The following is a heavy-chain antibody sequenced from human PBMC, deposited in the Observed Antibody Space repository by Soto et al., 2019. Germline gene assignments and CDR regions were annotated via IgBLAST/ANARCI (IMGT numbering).Heavy chain of an antibody. V-gene: IGHV3-74*01. CDR3: ARGRNSFYVDF. CDR2: LHNDGKIA. CDR1: GFTFSNYW. J-gene: IGHJ4*02. Sequence: EVQLVESGGALVRPGGSLRLSCTTSGFTFSNYWMYWVRQAPGKGLVWVSRLHNDGKIATYADSVKGRFNVSRDIAKNTLYLEMDSLRAEDTAVYYCARGRNSFYVDFWGQGTLATVSS. D-gene: IGHD2-2*01.